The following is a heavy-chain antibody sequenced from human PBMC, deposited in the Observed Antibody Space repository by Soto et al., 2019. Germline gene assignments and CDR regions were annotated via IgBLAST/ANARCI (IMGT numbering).Heavy chain of an antibody. V-gene: IGHV1-46*01. J-gene: IGHJ4*02. Sequence: ASVKVSCKASGYTFTSYYMHWVRQAPGQGLEWMGIINPSGGSTSYAQKFQGRVTMTRDTSTSTVYMELSSLRSEDTAVYYCVKDSPIGSVFSGHDDIDSWGQG. CDR2: INPSGGST. D-gene: IGHD5-12*01. CDR3: VKDSPIGSVFSGHDDIDS. CDR1: GYTFTSYY.